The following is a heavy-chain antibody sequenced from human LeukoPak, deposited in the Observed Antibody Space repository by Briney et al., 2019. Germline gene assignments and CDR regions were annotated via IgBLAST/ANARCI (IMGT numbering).Heavy chain of an antibody. J-gene: IGHJ5*02. CDR1: GGSFSGYY. CDR3: ARAGGSSWFDP. V-gene: IGHV4-34*01. Sequence: SDTLSLTCAVYGGSFSGYYWIWLRQPPGKGLEWIGEINHSGSTNYNPSLKSRVTISVDTSKNQFSLKLSSVTAADTAVYYCARAGGSSWFDPWGQGTLVTVSS. D-gene: IGHD1-26*01. CDR2: INHSGST.